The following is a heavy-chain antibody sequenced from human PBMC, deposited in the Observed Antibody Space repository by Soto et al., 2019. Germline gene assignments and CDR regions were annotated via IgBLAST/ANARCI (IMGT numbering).Heavy chain of an antibody. Sequence: QLQLQESGPGLVKPSETLSLTCTVSGGSISSSSYYWSWIRQHPGKGLEWIGYIYYSGSTYYNPSLKSRVTISVDTSKNQFSLKLSSVTAADTAVYYCARDSSGYYWGGFDYWGQGTLVTVSS. CDR3: ARDSSGYYWGGFDY. V-gene: IGHV4-31*03. J-gene: IGHJ4*02. D-gene: IGHD3-22*01. CDR2: IYYSGST. CDR1: GGSISSSSYY.